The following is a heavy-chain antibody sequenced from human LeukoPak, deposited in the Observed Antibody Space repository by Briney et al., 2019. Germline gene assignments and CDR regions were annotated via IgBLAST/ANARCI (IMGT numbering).Heavy chain of an antibody. CDR3: ARCPSGTYSLDY. V-gene: IGHV3-20*04. J-gene: IGHJ4*02. D-gene: IGHD1-26*01. Sequence: GGSLRLSCAASGFTFDDYGMSWVRQAPGKGLEWVSGLNWNGGDTAYADSVKGRFTISRDNAKNSLYLQMNSLRADDTAVYYCARCPSGTYSLDYWGQGTLVTVSS. CDR2: LNWNGGDT. CDR1: GFTFDDYG.